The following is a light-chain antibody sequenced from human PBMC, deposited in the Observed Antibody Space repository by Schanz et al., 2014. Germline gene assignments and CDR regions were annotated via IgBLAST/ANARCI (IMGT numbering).Light chain of an antibody. CDR1: SSDVGTYNY. J-gene: IGLJ3*02. V-gene: IGLV2-14*01. CDR2: DVS. CDR3: ISYTSSRTKGV. Sequence: QSALTQPASVSGSPGQSITISCTGTSSDVGTYNYVSWYQQHPGKAPKLMIHDVSNRPSGVSNRFSGSKSGNTASLTVSGLQAEDEADYYCISYTSSRTKGVFGGGTKLTVL.